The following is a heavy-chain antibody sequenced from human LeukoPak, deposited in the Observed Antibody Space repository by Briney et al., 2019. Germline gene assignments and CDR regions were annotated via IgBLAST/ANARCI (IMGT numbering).Heavy chain of an antibody. D-gene: IGHD5-12*01. V-gene: IGHV3-23*01. CDR2: ISGSGGST. CDR3: AKDPYSGYDWNWFDP. J-gene: IGHJ5*02. CDR1: GFTFSSYA. Sequence: PGGSLRLSCAASGFTFSSYAMSWVRQAPGKGLEWVSAISGSGGSTYYADSVKGRFTISRDNSKNTLYLQMNSLRAEDTAVYYCAKDPYSGYDWNWFDPWGQGTLVTVSS.